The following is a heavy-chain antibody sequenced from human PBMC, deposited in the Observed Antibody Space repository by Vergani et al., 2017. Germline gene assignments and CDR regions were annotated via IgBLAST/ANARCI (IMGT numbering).Heavy chain of an antibody. CDR3: AREGYYDSSGYNY. J-gene: IGHJ4*02. V-gene: IGHV3-48*04. Sequence: EVQLVESGGGLVQPGGSLRLSCAASGFTFSSYSMNWVRQAPGKGLEWVSYISSSSSTISYADSVKGRFTISRDNAKNSLYLQMNSLRAEDTAVYYCAREGYYDSSGYNYWGQGTLVTVSS. CDR2: ISSSSSTI. CDR1: GFTFSSYS. D-gene: IGHD3-22*01.